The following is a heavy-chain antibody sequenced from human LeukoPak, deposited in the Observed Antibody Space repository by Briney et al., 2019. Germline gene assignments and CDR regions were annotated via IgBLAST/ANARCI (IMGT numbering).Heavy chain of an antibody. CDR2: IYYSGST. D-gene: IGHD5-24*01. Sequence: SETLSLTCTVSGGSISSSSYYWDWIRQPPGKGLEWIGSIYYSGSTYYNPSLKSRVTISVDTSKNQFSLKLSSVTAADTAVYYCAGTNRYVENFDYWGQGSLVTVSS. J-gene: IGHJ4*02. CDR3: AGTNRYVENFDY. CDR1: GGSISSSSYY. V-gene: IGHV4-39*01.